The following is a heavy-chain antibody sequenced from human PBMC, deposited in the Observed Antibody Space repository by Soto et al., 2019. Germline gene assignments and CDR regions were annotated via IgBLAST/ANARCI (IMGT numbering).Heavy chain of an antibody. CDR2: INSDGSST. CDR3: ARDQGWSSGWYLRDYYYGMDV. J-gene: IGHJ6*02. Sequence: LILSCAASGFTFSSYWIHWVRQAPGKWLVWVSRINSDGSSTSYADSVKGRFTISRDNAKNTLYLQMNSLRAEDTAVYYCARDQGWSSGWYLRDYYYGMDVWGQGTTVTVS. D-gene: IGHD6-19*01. CDR1: GFTFSSYW. V-gene: IGHV3-74*01.